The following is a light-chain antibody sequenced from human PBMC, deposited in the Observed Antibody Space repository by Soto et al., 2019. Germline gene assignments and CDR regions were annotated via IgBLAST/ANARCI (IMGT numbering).Light chain of an antibody. CDR3: HQYDTSLT. V-gene: IGKV3-20*01. CDR1: QNINSSY. Sequence: ETVLTQSPGTLSLSPGERVTLSCRASQNINSSYLAWYQQKPGQSPRLLIYGASSRATGIPDRFSGSGSGTDFTLTISRLEPEDFAVYYCHQYDTSLTFGGGTKVDIK. CDR2: GAS. J-gene: IGKJ4*01.